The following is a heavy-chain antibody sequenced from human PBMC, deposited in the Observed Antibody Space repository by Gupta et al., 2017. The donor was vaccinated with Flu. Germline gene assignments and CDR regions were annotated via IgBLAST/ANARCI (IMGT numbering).Heavy chain of an antibody. CDR2: ISAGSST. Sequence: EVQRLESGGGLVQPGGSLRLSCAASGFTFNTYAMTWVRQAPGKGLEWVATISAGSSTFYADSVSGRFTVSRDNSKNTVYLQMNSLRAEDTALYYCAKGDGTYYPRSNFDYWGQGTLVAVSS. V-gene: IGHV3-23*01. J-gene: IGHJ4*02. CDR1: GFTFNTYA. CDR3: AKGDGTYYPRSNFDY. D-gene: IGHD3-22*01.